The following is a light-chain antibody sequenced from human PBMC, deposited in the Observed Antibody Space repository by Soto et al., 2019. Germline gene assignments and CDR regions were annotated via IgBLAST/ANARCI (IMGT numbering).Light chain of an antibody. CDR3: LLAYGGVRV. Sequence: QAVVTQEPSLTVSPGGTVTLTCGSSTGVVTTGHFAYWFQQTPGQAPRTLIYDTSRRHSSAPARFSGSLLGGNAALTLSDAQPEDEADSYCLLAYGGVRVFGGGTKLTVL. V-gene: IGLV7-46*01. J-gene: IGLJ3*02. CDR2: DTS. CDR1: TGVVTTGHF.